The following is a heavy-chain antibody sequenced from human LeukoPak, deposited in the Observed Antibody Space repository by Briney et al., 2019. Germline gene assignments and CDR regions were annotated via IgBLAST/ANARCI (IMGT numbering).Heavy chain of an antibody. V-gene: IGHV3-30*04. CDR3: AKRRGEVPTASLDY. Sequence: GRSLRLSCAASGFTFSSYAMHWVSQAPGKGLEWVAVISYDGSNKYYADSVKGRFTISRDNSKNTLYLQMNSLRAEDTAVYYCAKRRGEVPTASLDYWGQGTLVTVSS. CDR2: ISYDGSNK. CDR1: GFTFSSYA. J-gene: IGHJ4*02. D-gene: IGHD2-2*01.